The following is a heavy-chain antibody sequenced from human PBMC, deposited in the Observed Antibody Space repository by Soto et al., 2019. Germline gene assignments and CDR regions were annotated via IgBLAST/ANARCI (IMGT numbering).Heavy chain of an antibody. V-gene: IGHV1-46*01. Sequence: QVQLVQSGAEVKKPGASVKVSCKASGYTFTSYYMHWVRQAPGQGLEWMGIINPSGGSTSYAQKFQGRVTMTRDTSTSTVYMELSSLRSEDTAVYYCARSGYSSGRQTWFDPWGQGTLVTVSS. CDR3: ARSGYSSGRQTWFDP. CDR2: INPSGGST. J-gene: IGHJ5*02. CDR1: GYTFTSYY. D-gene: IGHD6-19*01.